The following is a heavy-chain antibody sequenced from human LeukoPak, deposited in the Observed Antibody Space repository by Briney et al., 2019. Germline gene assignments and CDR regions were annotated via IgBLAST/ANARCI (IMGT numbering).Heavy chain of an antibody. D-gene: IGHD1-26*01. CDR3: AKSEVGAISWVH. Sequence: ASVKVSCKASGYTFTNYYMHWVRQAPGQGPEWMGIINPSGGSTSYAQKFQGRVTMTRDTSTSTVSMELSSLRSEDTAVYYCAKSEVGAISWVHWGQGTLVIVSS. J-gene: IGHJ4*02. CDR1: GYTFTNYY. V-gene: IGHV1-46*01. CDR2: INPSGGST.